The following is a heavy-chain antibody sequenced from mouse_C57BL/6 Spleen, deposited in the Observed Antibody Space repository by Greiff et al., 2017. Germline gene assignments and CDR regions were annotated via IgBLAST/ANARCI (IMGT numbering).Heavy chain of an antibody. J-gene: IGHJ3*01. CDR3: ARSRYSNYVRFAY. CDR1: GYTFTDYN. V-gene: IGHV1-18*01. CDR2: INPNNGGT. D-gene: IGHD2-5*01. Sequence: EVQLQQSGPELVKPGASVKIPCKASGYTFTDYNMDWVKQSHGKSLEWIGDINPNNGGTIYNQKFKGKATLTVDKSSSTAYMELRSLTSEDTAVYYCARSRYSNYVRFAYWGQGTLVTVSA.